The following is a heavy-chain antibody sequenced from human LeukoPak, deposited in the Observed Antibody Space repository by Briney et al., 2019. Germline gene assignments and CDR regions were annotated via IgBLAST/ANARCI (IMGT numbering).Heavy chain of an antibody. V-gene: IGHV4-4*07. CDR3: ARAFYSSSWYHKEDFFDY. J-gene: IGHJ4*02. CDR1: GGSTSSYY. Sequence: SETLSLTCTVSGGSTSSYYWSWIRKPAGKGLEWIGRIYISGSSNYNPSLKSQVTMSVDTSKNQFSLKLSSVTAADTAVYYCARAFYSSSWYHKEDFFDYWGQGTPVTVSS. CDR2: IYISGSS. D-gene: IGHD6-13*01.